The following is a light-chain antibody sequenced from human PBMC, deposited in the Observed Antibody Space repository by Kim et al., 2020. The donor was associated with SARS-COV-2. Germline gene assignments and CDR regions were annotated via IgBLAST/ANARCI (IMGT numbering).Light chain of an antibody. CDR3: HQYNSWPREGA. V-gene: IGKV3-15*01. J-gene: IGKJ1*01. Sequence: EIVMTQSPATLSVSPGERVTLSCRASQSVDSNLAWYQHTPGQTPRLLVYAASTRANGIPDRFSGSGSGTDFSLTISSLQSEDFAVYYCHQYNSWPREGAFGPGTKVDIK. CDR2: AAS. CDR1: QSVDSN.